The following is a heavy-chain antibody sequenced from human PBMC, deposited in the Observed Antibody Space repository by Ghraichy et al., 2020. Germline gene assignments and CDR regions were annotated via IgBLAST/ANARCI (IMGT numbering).Heavy chain of an antibody. Sequence: GGSLRLSCAASGFTFNIAWMNWVRQAPGKGLEWVGRIKSGGTTDYVAPVRGRFSISRDDSKNTLYLQMNSLETEDKAIYYCSATVAGRPDNPFIYYWGQGTLVTVSS. CDR1: GFTFNIAW. CDR2: IKSGGTT. V-gene: IGHV3-15*01. D-gene: IGHD6-19*01. J-gene: IGHJ4*02. CDR3: SATVAGRPDNPFIYY.